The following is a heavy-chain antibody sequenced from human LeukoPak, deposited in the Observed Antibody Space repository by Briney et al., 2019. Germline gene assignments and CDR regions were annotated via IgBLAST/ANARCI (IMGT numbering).Heavy chain of an antibody. CDR1: GFSISSFW. CDR2: VNGEGGYR. J-gene: IGHJ4*02. V-gene: IGHV3-74*01. CDR3: VRDGDDYNFDY. Sequence: GGSLTLSCVASGFSISSFWMHWVRQAPGKGLVWVSRVNGEGGYRNYADSVKGRFTISRDNARNTLYLQMHSLRAEDTAVYYCVRDGDDYNFDYWGQGSLVTVSS. D-gene: IGHD5-24*01.